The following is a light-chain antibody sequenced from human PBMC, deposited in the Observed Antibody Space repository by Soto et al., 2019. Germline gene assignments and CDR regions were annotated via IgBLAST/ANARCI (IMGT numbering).Light chain of an antibody. CDR1: SSDGGDYNY. J-gene: IGLJ1*01. CDR2: DVS. CDR3: CSYAGSFASYV. V-gene: IGLV2-11*01. Sequence: QSALTQPRSVSGSPGQSVTISCTGTSSDGGDYNYVSWYQQHPGKAPKVMIYDVSKRPSGVPDRFSGSKSGNTSSLTISGLQAEDEADYYCCSYAGSFASYVFGAGTKLTVL.